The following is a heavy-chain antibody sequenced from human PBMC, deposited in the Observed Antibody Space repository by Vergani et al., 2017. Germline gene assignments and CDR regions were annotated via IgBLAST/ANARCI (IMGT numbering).Heavy chain of an antibody. Sequence: EVQVVESGGGLVQPGGSLRLSCAASGFIFSDHYMDWVRQAPGKGLEWVGRIRNKANDYTTQYAASVKGRFTISRDDSKRVVYLQMNSLKFEDTAFYFCTRERYSGTPYWYFDLWGRGTLVTVSS. V-gene: IGHV3-72*01. CDR1: GFIFSDHY. CDR2: IRNKANDYTT. D-gene: IGHD6-13*01. J-gene: IGHJ2*01. CDR3: TRERYSGTPYWYFDL.